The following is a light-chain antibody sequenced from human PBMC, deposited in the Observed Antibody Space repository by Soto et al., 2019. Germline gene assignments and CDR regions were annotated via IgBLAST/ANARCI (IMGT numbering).Light chain of an antibody. CDR3: QQYKNWPPIT. V-gene: IGKV3-15*01. CDR2: GAS. Sequence: ETVMTQSPATLSVSPGERATLSGSASQSVSSNLAWYQQKPGQAPRLLIYGASTRATGIPARFSGSGSGTEFTLTISSLQSEDFAVYYCQQYKNWPPITFGQGTRLEIK. J-gene: IGKJ5*01. CDR1: QSVSSN.